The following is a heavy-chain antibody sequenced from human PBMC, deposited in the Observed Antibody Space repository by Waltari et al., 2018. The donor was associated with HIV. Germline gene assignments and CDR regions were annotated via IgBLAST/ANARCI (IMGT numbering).Heavy chain of an antibody. CDR1: ANTFTDSS. V-gene: IGHV1-2*06. J-gene: IGHJ4*02. CDR2: HDPRTGEA. CDR3: ARGEDVTVISIPPGYRLDF. D-gene: IGHD4-4*01. Sequence: QVHLVQSGPEVRRPGASVTVSFKGSANTFTDSSVQWGVPAPGQGPEWLGRHDPRTGEARYAPTFQGHVTMTRDTSLTTAYLDLTTLKSDDTAVYFCARGEDVTVISIPPGYRLDFWGQGTLVTVSS.